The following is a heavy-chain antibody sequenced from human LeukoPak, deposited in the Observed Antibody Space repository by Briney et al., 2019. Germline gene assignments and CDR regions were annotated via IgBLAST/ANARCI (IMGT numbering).Heavy chain of an antibody. CDR3: ARGRVSSSSWNSAYYYYFYMDV. Sequence: SQTLSLTCTVSGASLSSGSYYWSWIRQPAGKGLEWIGRIYPSGSTDYNPSLKSRVTISIDTSKNQFSLKQSSVTAADTAVYFCARGRVSSSSWNSAYYYYFYMDVWGKGTTVTVSS. V-gene: IGHV4-61*02. CDR2: IYPSGST. CDR1: GASLSSGSYY. J-gene: IGHJ6*03. D-gene: IGHD6-13*01.